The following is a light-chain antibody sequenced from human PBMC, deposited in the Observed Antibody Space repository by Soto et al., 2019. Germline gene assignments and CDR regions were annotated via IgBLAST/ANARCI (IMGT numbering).Light chain of an antibody. V-gene: IGKV4-1*01. CDR3: QQSYRSPLS. CDR1: QSVLYSLNNRNH. CDR2: WAS. J-gene: IGKJ4*01. Sequence: DIVMTQSPDSLAVSLGERATLNCKSSQSVLYSLNNRNHLAWYQKKPGQPPRLLVYWASTRESGVPDRFSGSGYGTDYSLTISSLQAEDVALYYCQQSYRSPLSFGGGTRVEIK.